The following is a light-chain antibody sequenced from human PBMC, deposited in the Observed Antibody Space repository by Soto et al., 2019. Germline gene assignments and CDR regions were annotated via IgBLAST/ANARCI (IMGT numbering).Light chain of an antibody. CDR3: CSYAGSSSPTYV. J-gene: IGLJ1*01. Sequence: QSVLTQPASVSGSPGQSITISCTGTSSEVGSYNLVSWYQQHPGKAPKLMIYEVSKRPSGVSNRFSGSKSGNTASLTISGFQAEDEADYYCCSYAGSSSPTYVFGTGTKVTVL. CDR2: EVS. V-gene: IGLV2-23*02. CDR1: SSEVGSYNL.